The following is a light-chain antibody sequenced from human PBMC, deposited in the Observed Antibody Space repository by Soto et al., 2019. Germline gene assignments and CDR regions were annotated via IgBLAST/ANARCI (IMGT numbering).Light chain of an antibody. CDR2: GAS. CDR3: QQYNNWPRT. Sequence: EIVMTQSPATLSVSPGERATLSCRASQSVSSDLAWYHQKPGQAPRLLIYGASTRATGIPARFSGSGSGREFTLTINCLQSEDFAVYYCQQYNNWPRTFGHGTKVEIK. V-gene: IGKV3-15*01. J-gene: IGKJ1*01. CDR1: QSVSSD.